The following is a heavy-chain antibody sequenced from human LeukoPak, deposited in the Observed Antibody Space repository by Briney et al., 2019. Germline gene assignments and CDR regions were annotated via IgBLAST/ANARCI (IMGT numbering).Heavy chain of an antibody. D-gene: IGHD3-10*01. CDR2: IYHSRST. Sequence: PSETLSLTCTVSGYSISSGYYWGWIRQPPGKGLEWIGSIYHSRSTYYNPSLKSRVTISVDTSKNQFSLKLSSVTAADTAVYYCARVTALRVRGVIIISRWFDPWGQGTLVTVSS. J-gene: IGHJ5*02. V-gene: IGHV4-38-2*02. CDR1: GYSISSGYY. CDR3: ARVTALRVRGVIIISRWFDP.